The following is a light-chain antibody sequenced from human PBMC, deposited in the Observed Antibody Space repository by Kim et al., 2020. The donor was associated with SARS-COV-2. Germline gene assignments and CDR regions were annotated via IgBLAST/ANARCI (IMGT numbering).Light chain of an antibody. CDR3: ASHAGYAYV. V-gene: IGLV2-8*01. CDR1: SGDFGSYKY. Sequence: QSALTQPPSASGSPGQSVTISCSGTSGDFGSYKYVSWYQQHPGKSPKLIIYEVTKRPSGVPDRFSGSMSGNTASLTVSGLQAEDEADYYCASHAGYAYVFGSGTKVTVL. J-gene: IGLJ1*01. CDR2: EVT.